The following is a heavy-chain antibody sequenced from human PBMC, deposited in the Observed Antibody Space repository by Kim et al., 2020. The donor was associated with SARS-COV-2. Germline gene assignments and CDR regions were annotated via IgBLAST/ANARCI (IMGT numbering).Heavy chain of an antibody. D-gene: IGHD3-10*01. V-gene: IGHV3-30*02. CDR3: VEEHAYGSGRCGWFDP. Sequence: ESVKGRFTISRDKSNNILNLQMNSLRPEDTAVYYCVEEHAYGSGRCGWFDPWGQGTLVTVSS. J-gene: IGHJ5*02.